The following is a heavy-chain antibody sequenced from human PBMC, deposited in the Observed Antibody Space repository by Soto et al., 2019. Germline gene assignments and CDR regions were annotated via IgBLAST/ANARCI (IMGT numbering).Heavy chain of an antibody. Sequence: QVQLQESGPGLVKPSETLSLTCTVSGDSISRYYWSWIRLSPGKGLEWIGYIYYSGETNYNPSVKKRGTKSISRTKNQVSLKLSSVTGADTAVYYLARDQGGEVLEGSGMDVWGQGTTVTVSS. V-gene: IGHV4-59*01. CDR3: ARDQGGEVLEGSGMDV. D-gene: IGHD3-10*01. CDR2: IYYSGET. J-gene: IGHJ6*02. CDR1: GDSISRYY.